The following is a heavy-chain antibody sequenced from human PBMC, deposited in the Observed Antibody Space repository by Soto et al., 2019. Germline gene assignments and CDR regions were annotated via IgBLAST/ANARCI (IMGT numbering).Heavy chain of an antibody. CDR1: GFIFSNYV. CDR2: MSYDGTTK. Sequence: QVQLVESGGGVVQPGRSLRLSCTASGFIFSNYVMYWVRQAPGKGLEWVAFMSYDGTTKYYADSVKGRFTISRDNSQNTLYLQMNILRPEDTGVYYCAREVLWSRYFDYWGQGSLVTVSS. CDR3: AREVLWSRYFDY. V-gene: IGHV3-30-3*01. J-gene: IGHJ4*02. D-gene: IGHD1-1*01.